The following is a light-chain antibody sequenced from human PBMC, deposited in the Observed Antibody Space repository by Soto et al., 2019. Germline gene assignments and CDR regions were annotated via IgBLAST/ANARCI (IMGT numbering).Light chain of an antibody. CDR1: QSVSSN. Sequence: EIVMTQSPATLSVSHGERATLSCRASQSVSSNLAWYQQKPGQAPRLLIYGASTRATGIPARFSGSGSGTEFTLTISSLQPDDFATYYCQQYGSSLTVGGGTKVDI. CDR2: GAS. CDR3: QQYGSSLT. J-gene: IGKJ4*01. V-gene: IGKV3-15*01.